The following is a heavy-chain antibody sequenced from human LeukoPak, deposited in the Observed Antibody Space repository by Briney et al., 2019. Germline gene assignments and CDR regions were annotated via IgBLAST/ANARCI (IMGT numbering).Heavy chain of an antibody. D-gene: IGHD2-15*01. CDR3: AKSYCRGGSCYSITHFDY. J-gene: IGHJ4*02. CDR1: GFTFSSYG. Sequence: GGSLRLSCAASGFTFSSYGMHWVRQAPGKGLEWAAFIRYDGSNKYYADSVKGRFTISRDNSKNTLYLQMNSLRAEDTAVYYCAKSYCRGGSCYSITHFDYGGQGPLVTVSS. V-gene: IGHV3-30*02. CDR2: IRYDGSNK.